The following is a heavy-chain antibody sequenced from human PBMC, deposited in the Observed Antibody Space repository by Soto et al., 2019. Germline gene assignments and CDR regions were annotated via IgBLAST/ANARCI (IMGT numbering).Heavy chain of an antibody. V-gene: IGHV3-23*01. CDR3: AKDRGSGPRAVKYYFDY. Sequence: PGGSLRLSCAASGFTFSSYAMSWVRQAPGKGLEWVSAISGSGGSTYYADSVKGRFTISRDNSKNTLYLQMNSLRAEDTAVYYCAKDRGSGPRAVKYYFDYWGQGTLVTVSS. CDR1: GFTFSSYA. CDR2: ISGSGGST. J-gene: IGHJ4*02. D-gene: IGHD3-16*02.